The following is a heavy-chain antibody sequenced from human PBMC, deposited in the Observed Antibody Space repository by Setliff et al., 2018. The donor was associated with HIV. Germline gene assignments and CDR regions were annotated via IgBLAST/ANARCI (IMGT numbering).Heavy chain of an antibody. V-gene: IGHV4-4*08. J-gene: IGHJ4*02. CDR3: ARDGPRGYSYGPGGYFDY. CDR1: GGSISSHY. D-gene: IGHD5-18*01. CDR2: IYYTGST. Sequence: PSETLSLTCTVSGGSISSHYWSWIRQPPGKGLEWIGYIYYTGSTYYNPSLKSRVTISVDTSKNQFSLKLSSVTAADTAVYHCARDGPRGYSYGPGGYFDYWGQGTLVTVSS.